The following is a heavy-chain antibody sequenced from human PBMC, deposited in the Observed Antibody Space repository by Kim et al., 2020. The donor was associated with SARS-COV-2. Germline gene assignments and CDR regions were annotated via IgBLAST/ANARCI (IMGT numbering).Heavy chain of an antibody. D-gene: IGHD1-26*01. CDR2: ISAYNGNT. CDR1: GYTFTSYG. Sequence: ASVKVSCKASGYTFTSYGISWVRQAPGQGLEWMGWISAYNGNTNYAQKLQGRVTMTTDTSTSTAYMELRSLRSDDTAVYYCARNRMKVGATTFGAFDIWGQGTMVTVSS. J-gene: IGHJ3*02. CDR3: ARNRMKVGATTFGAFDI. V-gene: IGHV1-18*01.